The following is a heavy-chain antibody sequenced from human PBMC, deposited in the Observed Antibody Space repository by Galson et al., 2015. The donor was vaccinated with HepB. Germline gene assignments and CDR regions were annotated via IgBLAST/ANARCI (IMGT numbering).Heavy chain of an antibody. CDR3: TRFALSGSYWYFDY. V-gene: IGHV3-48*01. CDR2: ISTTSDNK. CDR1: GFTFSSYT. J-gene: IGHJ4*02. D-gene: IGHD1-26*01. Sequence: SLRLSCAASGFTFSSYTMNWVRQAPGKGLEWISYISTTSDNKFSADSVKGRFIISRDNAKNLLYLQMNSLRAEDTAVYYCTRFALSGSYWYFDYWGRGSLVTVSS.